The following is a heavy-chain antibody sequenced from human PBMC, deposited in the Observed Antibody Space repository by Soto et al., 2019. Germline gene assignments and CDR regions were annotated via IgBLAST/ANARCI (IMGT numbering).Heavy chain of an antibody. V-gene: IGHV3-33*08. Sequence: QVQLVESGGGVVQPGVSLRLSCTTSGLTFNTYGMHWVRQAPGKGLEWVAIIWYDGSNKYYADSVKGRFTISRDNSKNTLYLQMNRLRAEDTSLYYCARADCTGAYCYSWPFNYGVDVWGQGTTVTVSS. CDR3: ARADCTGAYCYSWPFNYGVDV. J-gene: IGHJ6*02. D-gene: IGHD2-15*01. CDR1: GLTFNTYG. CDR2: IWYDGSNK.